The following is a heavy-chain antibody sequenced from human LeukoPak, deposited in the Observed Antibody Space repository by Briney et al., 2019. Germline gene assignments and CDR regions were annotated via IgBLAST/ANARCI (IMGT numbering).Heavy chain of an antibody. D-gene: IGHD5-24*01. CDR1: GFTFSSYA. CDR2: ISGSGGSR. Sequence: GGSLRLSCAASGFTFSSYAMSWVRQAPGKGLEWVSGISGSGGSRYYADSAKGRITISRDNSKNMLYLQMSSLRAEDTAVYYCAKGPSRLATMSFFDYWGQGTLVTVSS. CDR3: AKGPSRLATMSFFDY. V-gene: IGHV3-23*01. J-gene: IGHJ4*02.